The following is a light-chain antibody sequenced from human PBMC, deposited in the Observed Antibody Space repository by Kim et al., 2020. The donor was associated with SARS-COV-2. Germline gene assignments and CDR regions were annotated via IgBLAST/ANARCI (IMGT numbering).Light chain of an antibody. Sequence: VSVGDRVTITCRASQGINSWLAWYQQKPGRAPKLLIYGTSNLQSGVPPRFSGSGSGTDFNLTISSLQPEDFASYYCQEANSFPPLTFGGGTKLEI. V-gene: IGKV1-12*01. J-gene: IGKJ4*01. CDR2: GTS. CDR3: QEANSFPPLT. CDR1: QGINSW.